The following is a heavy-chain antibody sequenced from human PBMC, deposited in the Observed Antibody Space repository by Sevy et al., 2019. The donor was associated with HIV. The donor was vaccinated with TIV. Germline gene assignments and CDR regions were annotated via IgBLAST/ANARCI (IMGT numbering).Heavy chain of an antibody. Sequence: GGSLRLSCAASGFTFSNAWMSWVRQAPGKGLEWVDRIKSKTDCGTTDYAAPVKGRFTISRDDSKNTLYLQMNSLKTEDTAVYYCTTDPFTITMVRAFDPWGQGTLVTVSS. CDR1: GFTFSNAW. D-gene: IGHD3-10*01. J-gene: IGHJ5*02. CDR2: IKSKTDCGTT. CDR3: TTDPFTITMVRAFDP. V-gene: IGHV3-15*01.